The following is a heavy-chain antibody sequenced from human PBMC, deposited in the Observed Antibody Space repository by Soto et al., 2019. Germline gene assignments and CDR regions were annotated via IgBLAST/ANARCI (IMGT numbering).Heavy chain of an antibody. CDR3: ARERSFEKMATRPFDY. CDR2: ISYDGSNK. D-gene: IGHD5-12*01. Sequence: PGGSLRLSCAASGFTFSSYGMHWVRQAPGKGLEWVAVISYDGSNKYYADSVKGRFTISRDNSKNTLYLQMNSLRAEDTAVYYCARERSFEKMATRPFDYWGQGTLVTVSS. J-gene: IGHJ4*02. V-gene: IGHV3-30*03. CDR1: GFTFSSYG.